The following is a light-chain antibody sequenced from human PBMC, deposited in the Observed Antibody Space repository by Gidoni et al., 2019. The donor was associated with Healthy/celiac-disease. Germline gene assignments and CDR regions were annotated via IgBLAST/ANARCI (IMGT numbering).Light chain of an antibody. CDR2: WAS. CDR1: QSVLYSSNNKNY. V-gene: IGKV4-1*01. Sequence: DIVMSESLDSRAVSRGGRATINCKSSQSVLYSSNNKNYLAWYQQKPGQPPKLLIYWASTRESGVPDRFSGSGSGTDFTLTISSLQAEDVAVYYCQQYYSTPRTFGGGTKVEIK. J-gene: IGKJ4*02. CDR3: QQYYSTPRT.